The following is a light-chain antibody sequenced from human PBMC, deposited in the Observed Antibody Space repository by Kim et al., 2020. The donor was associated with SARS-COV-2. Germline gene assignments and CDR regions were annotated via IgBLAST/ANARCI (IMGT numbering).Light chain of an antibody. V-gene: IGLV1-51*01. CDR2: DNN. CDR1: SSNNGNNY. Sequence: KVTVYCSGSSSNNGNNYGSRYQRLPGTAPKLLISDNNKRPSGIPDRFSGSKSGTSATLGITGLQTGDEADYYCGTWDSSLSAGQVFGGGTQLTVL. J-gene: IGLJ3*02. CDR3: GTWDSSLSAGQV.